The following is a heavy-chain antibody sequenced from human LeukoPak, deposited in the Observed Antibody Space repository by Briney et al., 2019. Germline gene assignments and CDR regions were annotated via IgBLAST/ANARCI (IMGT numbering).Heavy chain of an antibody. J-gene: IGHJ3*02. CDR1: GGSISSGDYY. V-gene: IGHV4-39*07. CDR3: ARVLGAAFDI. Sequence: SETLSLTCTVSGGSISSGDYYWSWIRQPPGKGLEWIGSIYHSGSTYYNPSLKSRVTISVDTSKNQFSLKLSSVTAADTAVYYCARVLGAAFDIWGQGTMVTVSS. CDR2: IYHSGST.